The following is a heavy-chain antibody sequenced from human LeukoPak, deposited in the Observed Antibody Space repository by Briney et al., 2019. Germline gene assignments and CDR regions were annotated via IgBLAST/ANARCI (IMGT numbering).Heavy chain of an antibody. J-gene: IGHJ4*02. CDR1: GFTFDDYG. CDR3: AKDRYSISSRFTVNPFDY. CDR2: KRYDGRDK. V-gene: IGHV3-30*02. Sequence: PGGSLRLSCAASGFTFDDYGMNWVRQAPGKGLEWVAFKRYDGRDKYYADSVKGRFTISRDNSKTTLDLQMNSLRVEDTAVYYCAKDRYSISSRFTVNPFDYWGQGILVTVSS. D-gene: IGHD5-12*01.